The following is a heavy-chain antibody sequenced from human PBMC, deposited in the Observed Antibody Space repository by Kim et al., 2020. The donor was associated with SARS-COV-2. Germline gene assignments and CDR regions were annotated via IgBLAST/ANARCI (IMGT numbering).Heavy chain of an antibody. V-gene: IGHV4-4*02. D-gene: IGHD3-22*01. Sequence: SETLSLTCAVSGGSISSSNWWSWVRQPPGKGLEWIGEIYHSGSTNYNPSLKSRVTISVDKSKNQFSLKLSSVTAADTAVYYCARDGDSGYYDSSGYLVRYYYYGMDVWGQGTTVTVSS. CDR2: IYHSGST. CDR1: GGSISSSNW. CDR3: ARDGDSGYYDSSGYLVRYYYYGMDV. J-gene: IGHJ6*02.